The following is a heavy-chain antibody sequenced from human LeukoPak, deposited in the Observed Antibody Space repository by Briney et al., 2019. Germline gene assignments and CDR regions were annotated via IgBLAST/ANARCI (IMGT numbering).Heavy chain of an antibody. V-gene: IGHV1-69*13. CDR2: IIPIFGTA. J-gene: IGHJ6*03. CDR1: GYTFTGYY. D-gene: IGHD1-7*01. Sequence: ASVKVSCKASGYTFTGYYMHWVRQAPGQGLEWMGGIIPIFGTANYAQKFQGRVTITADESTSTAYMELSSLRSEDTAVYYCASSPNWNYQYYYYMDVWGKGTTVTVSS. CDR3: ASSPNWNYQYYYYMDV.